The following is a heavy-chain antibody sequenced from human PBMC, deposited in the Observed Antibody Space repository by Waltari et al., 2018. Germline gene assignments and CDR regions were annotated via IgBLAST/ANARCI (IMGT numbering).Heavy chain of an antibody. J-gene: IGHJ4*02. Sequence: QVQLQESGPGLVKPSETLSLTCAVSGYSISSGYYWGWIRQPPGKGLEWIGSIYHSGSTYDNPSLKSRVTISVDTSKNQFSLKLSSVTAADTAVYYCARQSYGDYVRWYDYWGQGTLVTVSS. CDR1: GYSISSGYY. V-gene: IGHV4-38-2*01. CDR3: ARQSYGDYVRWYDY. CDR2: IYHSGST. D-gene: IGHD4-17*01.